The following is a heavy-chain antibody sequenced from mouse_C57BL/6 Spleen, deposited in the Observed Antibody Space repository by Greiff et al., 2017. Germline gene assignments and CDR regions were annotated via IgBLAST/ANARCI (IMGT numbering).Heavy chain of an antibody. CDR1: GFTFSDYG. D-gene: IGHD2-4*01. Sequence: EVQVVESGGGLVKPGGSLKLSCAASGFTFSDYGMHWVRQAPEKGLEWVAYISSGSSTIYYADTVKGRFTISRDNAKNTLFLQMTSLRSEDTAMYYCARRMITTVYYYAMDYWGQGTSVTVSS. J-gene: IGHJ4*01. CDR3: ARRMITTVYYYAMDY. V-gene: IGHV5-17*01. CDR2: ISSGSSTI.